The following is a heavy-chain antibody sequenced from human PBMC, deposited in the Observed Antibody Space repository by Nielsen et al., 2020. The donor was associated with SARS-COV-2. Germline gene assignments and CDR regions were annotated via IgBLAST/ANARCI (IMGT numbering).Heavy chain of an antibody. V-gene: IGHV3-33*01. Sequence: GGPLRLSRAASGFTFGNYGMHWVRQAPGKGLEWVAVIWYDGSNKYYADSVTGRFTISRDNSKNTLFLQMNSLRAEDTAMYYCGRESFMVLGVIAPKYYVDVWGKGTTVTVSS. J-gene: IGHJ6*03. CDR2: IWYDGSNK. D-gene: IGHD3/OR15-3a*01. CDR1: GFTFGNYG. CDR3: GRESFMVLGVIAPKYYVDV.